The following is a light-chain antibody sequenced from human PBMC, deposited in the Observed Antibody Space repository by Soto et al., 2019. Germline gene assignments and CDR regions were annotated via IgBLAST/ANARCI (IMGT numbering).Light chain of an antibody. J-gene: IGLJ1*01. CDR1: SSNIGSNT. V-gene: IGLV1-44*01. CDR3: AAWDDRLNGYV. CDR2: SNN. Sequence: QSVLTQPPSASGTPGLRVTTSCSGSSSNIGSNTVNWYQQLPGTAPKLLIYSNNQRPSGVPDRFSGSKSGTSASLAISGLHSEDEADYYCAAWDDRLNGYVFGTGTKVTVL.